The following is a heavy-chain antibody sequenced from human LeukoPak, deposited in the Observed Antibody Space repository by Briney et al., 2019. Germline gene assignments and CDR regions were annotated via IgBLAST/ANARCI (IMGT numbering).Heavy chain of an antibody. CDR1: GGSFSGYY. J-gene: IGHJ5*02. CDR2: INHSGST. V-gene: IGHV4-34*01. Sequence: PSETLSLTCAVYGGSFSGYYWSWIRQPPGKGLEWIGEINHSGSTNYNPSLKSRVTISVDTSKNQFSLKLSSVTAEDTAVYYCARADRGWNHHKRTQNWFDPWGQGTLVTVSS. D-gene: IGHD1-14*01. CDR3: ARADRGWNHHKRTQNWFDP.